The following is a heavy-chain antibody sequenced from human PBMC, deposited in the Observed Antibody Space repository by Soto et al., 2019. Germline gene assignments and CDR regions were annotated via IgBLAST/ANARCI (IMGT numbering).Heavy chain of an antibody. CDR2: IKPDGSEK. J-gene: IGHJ6*02. CDR1: GLTSNRDW. D-gene: IGHD2-2*02. V-gene: IGHV3-7*03. Sequence: EVQLVESGGDLVQPWGSLSLSCAASGLTSNRDWMAWVRQAQGKGLERVANIKPDGSEKYYAGSVRGRFTISFSRDGTETSLHLQLTSLRVEDTAHYYCAIYRFANGLDVWGQGTTVTVSS. CDR3: AIYRFANGLDV.